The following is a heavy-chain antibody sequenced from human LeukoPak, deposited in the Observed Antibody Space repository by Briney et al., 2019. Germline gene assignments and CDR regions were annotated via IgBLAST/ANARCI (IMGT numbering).Heavy chain of an antibody. D-gene: IGHD2-2*02. CDR2: INHSGST. V-gene: IGHV4-34*01. CDR3: GRGRDSSTSCYSRGRRCGGWFDP. CDR1: GGSFSGYY. Sequence: PSETLSLTCAVYGGSFSGYYWSWIRQPPGKGLEWIGEINHSGSTNYNPSLKSRVTISVDTSKNQFSLKLSSVTAADTAVYYCGRGRDSSTSCYSRGRRCGGWFDPWGQGTLVTVSS. J-gene: IGHJ5*02.